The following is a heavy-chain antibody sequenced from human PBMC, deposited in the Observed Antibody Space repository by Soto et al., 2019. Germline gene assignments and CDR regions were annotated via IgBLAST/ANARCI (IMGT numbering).Heavy chain of an antibody. CDR3: AREGGDGIDY. CDR1: GGSIRSGSHY. J-gene: IGHJ4*02. Sequence: SLSLTCTVSGGSIRSGSHYWSWIRQHPGKGLEWIGYIYYSGSTYYNPSLKSRITISISTSKNQFSLKLTSVTAADTAVYYCAREGGDGIDYWGQGTLVTVSS. V-gene: IGHV4-31*03. CDR2: IYYSGST. D-gene: IGHD3-16*01.